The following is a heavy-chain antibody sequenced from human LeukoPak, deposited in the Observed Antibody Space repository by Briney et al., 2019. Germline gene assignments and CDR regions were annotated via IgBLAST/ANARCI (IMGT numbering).Heavy chain of an antibody. CDR2: TSGSGDNT. CDR1: GFPLSSYA. V-gene: IGHV3-23*01. Sequence: GGSLRLSCAASGFPLSSYAMSWVRQAPGKGLEWVSCTSGSGDNTYYPDSVRGRFTISRDNFKNTLYLQMDSLRAEDTAVYYCAKIPQVSIFGVPNFDDWGRGTLVTVSS. CDR3: AKIPQVSIFGVPNFDD. J-gene: IGHJ4*02. D-gene: IGHD3-3*01.